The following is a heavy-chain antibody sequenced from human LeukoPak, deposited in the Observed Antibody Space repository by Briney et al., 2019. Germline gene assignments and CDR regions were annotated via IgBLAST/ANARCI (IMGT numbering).Heavy chain of an antibody. CDR2: ITDSGNTI. J-gene: IGHJ6*02. CDR3: ARSIGLTGGGVDV. CDR1: GFTFSDYN. D-gene: IGHD3-9*01. Sequence: GSLRLSCAASGFTFSDYNMNWVRQAPGKGLEWVSYITDSGNTIHYAGSVKGRFTISRDNAKNSLYLQMNSLRAEDTAVYYCARSIGLTGGGVDVWGQGTTVTVSS. V-gene: IGHV3-11*01.